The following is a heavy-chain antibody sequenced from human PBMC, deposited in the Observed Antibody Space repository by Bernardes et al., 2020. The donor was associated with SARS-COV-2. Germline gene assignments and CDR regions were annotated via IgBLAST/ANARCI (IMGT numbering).Heavy chain of an antibody. J-gene: IGHJ4*02. D-gene: IGHD3-10*01. CDR2: ISYDGSNK. CDR3: ARDFWEEWDYYGSGSLLDY. CDR1: GFTLSTYA. V-gene: IGHV3-30-3*01. Sequence: GGSLRLSCAASGFTLSTYAMHWVRQAPGKGLEWVALISYDGSNKYHADSVKGRFTISRDNSKNSLYLQMNSLRAEDTAVYYCARDFWEEWDYYGSGSLLDYWGQGTLVTVSS.